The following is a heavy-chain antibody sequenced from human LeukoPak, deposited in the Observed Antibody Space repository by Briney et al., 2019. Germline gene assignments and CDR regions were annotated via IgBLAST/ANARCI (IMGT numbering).Heavy chain of an antibody. CDR3: AKGGDSSGYYLIFDY. D-gene: IGHD3-22*01. J-gene: IGHJ4*02. CDR2: ISYDGSNK. Sequence: GRSLRLSCAASGFTFSSYGMHWVRQAPGKGLEWVAVISYDGSNKYYADSVKGRFTISRDNSKNTLYLQMNSLRAEDTAVYYCAKGGDSSGYYLIFDYWGQGTLVTVSS. V-gene: IGHV3-30*18. CDR1: GFTFSSYG.